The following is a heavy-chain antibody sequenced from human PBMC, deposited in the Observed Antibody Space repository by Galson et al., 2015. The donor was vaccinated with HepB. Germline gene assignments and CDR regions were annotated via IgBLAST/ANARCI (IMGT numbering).Heavy chain of an antibody. J-gene: IGHJ4*02. CDR3: ASRYGHLDY. Sequence: SETLSLTCAVYGGSFSGYYWSWIRQPPGKGLEWIGEINHSGSTNYNPSLKSRVTISVDTSKNQFSLKLSSVTAADTAVYYCASRYGHLDYWGQGTLVTVSS. V-gene: IGHV4-34*01. CDR1: GGSFSGYY. CDR2: INHSGST. D-gene: IGHD4-17*01.